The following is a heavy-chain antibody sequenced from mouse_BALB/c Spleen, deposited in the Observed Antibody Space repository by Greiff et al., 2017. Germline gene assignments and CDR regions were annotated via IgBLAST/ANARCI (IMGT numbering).Heavy chain of an antibody. J-gene: IGHJ3*01. D-gene: IGHD1-1*01. Sequence: VKLQESGPGLVAPSQSLSITCTVSGFSLTSYGVHWVRQPPGKGLEWLGVIWAGGSTNYNSALMSRLSISKDNSKSQVFLKMNSLQTDDTAMYYCARYYYGSSAWFAYWGQGTLVTVSA. CDR3: ARYYYGSSAWFAY. CDR2: IWAGGST. V-gene: IGHV2-9*02. CDR1: GFSLTSYG.